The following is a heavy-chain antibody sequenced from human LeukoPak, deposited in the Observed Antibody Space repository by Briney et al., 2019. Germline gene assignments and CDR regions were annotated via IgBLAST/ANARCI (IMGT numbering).Heavy chain of an antibody. Sequence: PGESLKISCKGSGYRFTSYWISWVRQMPGKGLEWMGRIDPSDSYTNYSPSFQGHVTISADKSISTAYLQWSSLKASDTAMYYCARNYYDSSGYYVYWYYWGQGTLVTVSS. D-gene: IGHD3-22*01. CDR3: ARNYYDSSGYYVYWYY. CDR2: IDPSDSYT. J-gene: IGHJ4*02. CDR1: GYRFTSYW. V-gene: IGHV5-10-1*01.